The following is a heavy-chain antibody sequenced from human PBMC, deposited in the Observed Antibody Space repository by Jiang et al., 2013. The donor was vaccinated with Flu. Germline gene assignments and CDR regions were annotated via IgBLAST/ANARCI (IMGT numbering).Heavy chain of an antibody. V-gene: IGHV4-39*01. Sequence: GPGLVKPSETLSLTCTVSGGSIRSSSLWWGWIRQPPGKGLEWIASIYYTGSTYYTPSLRSRLTISVDTPRNQFSLRLRSVNAADTALYYCARHREGLLRGYIGYDFDCWGQGSRVTVSS. D-gene: IGHD5-12*01. CDR2: IYYTGST. CDR1: GGSIRSSSLW. CDR3: ARHREGLLRGYIGYDFDC. J-gene: IGHJ4*02.